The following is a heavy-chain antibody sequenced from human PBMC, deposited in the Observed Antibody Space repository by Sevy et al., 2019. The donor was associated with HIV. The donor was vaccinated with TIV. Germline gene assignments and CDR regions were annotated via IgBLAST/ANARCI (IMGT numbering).Heavy chain of an antibody. J-gene: IGHJ4*02. CDR1: GLIFSDYY. Sequence: GGPLRLSCAASGLIFSDYYMGWVRQAPGKGLEWVADISSGNTYTNYADSVKGRFTISRDNAKKSLYLQMNTLRAEDTAVYYCARLRVIASAPYYFDYWGQGALVTVSS. D-gene: IGHD2-21*01. CDR3: ARLRVIASAPYYFDY. V-gene: IGHV3-11*06. CDR2: ISSGNTYT.